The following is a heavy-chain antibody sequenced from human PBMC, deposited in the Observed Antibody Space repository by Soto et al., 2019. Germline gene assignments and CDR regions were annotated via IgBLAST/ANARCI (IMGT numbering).Heavy chain of an antibody. V-gene: IGHV3-30*18. D-gene: IGHD2-21*02. CDR2: ISYDGSNK. Sequence: QVQLVESGGGVVQPGRSLRLSCAASGFTFSSYGMHWVRQAPGKGLEWVAVISYDGSNKYYADSVKGRFTISRDNSKNTLYLQMTSLRAEDTAVYYCAKDEASCGGGCSLDYWGQGTLVTVSS. J-gene: IGHJ4*02. CDR1: GFTFSSYG. CDR3: AKDEASCGGGCSLDY.